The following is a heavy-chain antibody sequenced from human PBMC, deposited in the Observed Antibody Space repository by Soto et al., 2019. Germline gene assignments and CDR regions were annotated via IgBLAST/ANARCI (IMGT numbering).Heavy chain of an antibody. Sequence: QVQLVESGGGVVQTGRSLRLSCAASGFAFSSYGMHWVRQSPGKGLEWVAVIWYDGSNNYYADSVKGRFTISRDNSKNTLYLQMNSMRAEDTALYYCARDGSDSSTSLGYCGQGPLVLVSS. J-gene: IGHJ4*02. CDR1: GFAFSSYG. CDR2: IWYDGSNN. CDR3: ARDGSDSSTSLGY. V-gene: IGHV3-33*01. D-gene: IGHD6-19*01.